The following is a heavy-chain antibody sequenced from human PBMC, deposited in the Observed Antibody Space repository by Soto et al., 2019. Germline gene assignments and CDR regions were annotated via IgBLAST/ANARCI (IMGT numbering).Heavy chain of an antibody. CDR2: ISGSGGST. V-gene: IGHV3-23*01. D-gene: IGHD3-9*01. J-gene: IGHJ4*02. CDR1: GFTFSSYA. Sequence: EVQLLESGGGLVQPRGSLRLSCAASGFTFSSYAMSWVRQAPGKGLEWVSAISGSGGSTYYADSVKGRFTISRDNSKNTLYLQMNSLRAEDTAVYYCAKASYYDILTGYSIDYWGQGTLVTVSS. CDR3: AKASYYDILTGYSIDY.